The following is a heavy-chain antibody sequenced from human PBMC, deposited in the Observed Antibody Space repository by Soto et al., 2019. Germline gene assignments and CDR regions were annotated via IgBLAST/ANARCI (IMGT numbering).Heavy chain of an antibody. D-gene: IGHD2-2*02. CDR3: ATRDTGRFY. V-gene: IGHV4-4*02. CDR1: GVSISSHDW. CDR2: SHQSGNT. Sequence: QVQLQESGPGLVKPSGTLSLTCAVSGVSISSHDWWTWVRQPPGKGLEWIGESHQSGNTNYNSSLESRVTISLDKSKNQFSLKLTSVTVAYTAVYYCATRDTGRFYGGQGTLFTVSS. J-gene: IGHJ4*02.